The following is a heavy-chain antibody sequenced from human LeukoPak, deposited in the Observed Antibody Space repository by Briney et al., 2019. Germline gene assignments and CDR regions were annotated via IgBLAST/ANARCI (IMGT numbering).Heavy chain of an antibody. CDR3: ATSSGWSYYYYGMDV. J-gene: IGHJ6*02. D-gene: IGHD6-19*01. Sequence: PRGSLRLSCAASGFTVSSNYMSWVRQAPGKGLEWVSVIYSGGSTYYADSVKGRFTISRDNSKNTLYLQMNSLRAEDTAVYYCATSSGWSYYYYGMDVWGQGTTVTVSS. CDR1: GFTVSSNY. V-gene: IGHV3-66*01. CDR2: IYSGGST.